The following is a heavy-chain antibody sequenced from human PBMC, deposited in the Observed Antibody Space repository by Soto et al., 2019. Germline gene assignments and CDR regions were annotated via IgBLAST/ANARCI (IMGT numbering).Heavy chain of an antibody. Sequence: ASVKVSCKASGYTFTSYDINWVRQATGQGLEWMGWMNPNSGNTGSAQRFQGRLTMTRNTSINTAYMELTSLTSEDAAVYFCARVHTVTTYFDVWGRGTLVTVSS. CDR2: MNPNSGNT. J-gene: IGHJ2*01. CDR3: ARVHTVTTYFDV. CDR1: GYTFTSYD. V-gene: IGHV1-8*01. D-gene: IGHD4-17*01.